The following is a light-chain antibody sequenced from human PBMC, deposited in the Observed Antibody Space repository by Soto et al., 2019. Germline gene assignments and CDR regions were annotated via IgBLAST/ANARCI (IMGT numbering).Light chain of an antibody. CDR1: TSDVGTYKF. J-gene: IGLJ2*01. Sequence: QSALTQPASVSGSPGQSITISCTGTTSDVGTYKFVSWYQQHPGIAPKLMIYEVSERPSGVSNRFSGSKSGNTASLTSSGLQAEDEADYYCCSHAGSHVIFGGGTKLTV. V-gene: IGLV2-23*02. CDR2: EVS. CDR3: CSHAGSHVI.